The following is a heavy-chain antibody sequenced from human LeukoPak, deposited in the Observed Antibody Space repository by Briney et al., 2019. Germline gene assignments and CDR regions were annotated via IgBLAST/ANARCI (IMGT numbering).Heavy chain of an antibody. J-gene: IGHJ4*02. CDR1: GFTFSSYS. V-gene: IGHV3-21*01. CDR2: ISSSGYI. D-gene: IGHD5-24*01. Sequence: GGSLRLSCAASGFTFSSYSMNWVRQAPGKGLEWVSSISSSGYIYYPDSVQGRFTISRDDAKNSLYLQMNSLRAEDTAVYYCARFRDGYNSPFDYWGQGILVTVSS. CDR3: ARFRDGYNSPFDY.